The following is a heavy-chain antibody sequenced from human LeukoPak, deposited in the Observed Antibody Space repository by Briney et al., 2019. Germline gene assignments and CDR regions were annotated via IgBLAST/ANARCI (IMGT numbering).Heavy chain of an antibody. CDR1: GFTFSSYG. Sequence: GGSLRLSCAASGFTFSSYGMHWVRQAPGKGLEWVAVIWYDGSNKYYADSVKGRFTISRDNSKNTLYLQMNSLRAEDTAVYYCVVGSGSYSEYFQHWGQGTLVTVSS. V-gene: IGHV3-33*01. CDR3: VVGSGSYSEYFQH. CDR2: IWYDGSNK. D-gene: IGHD3-10*01. J-gene: IGHJ1*01.